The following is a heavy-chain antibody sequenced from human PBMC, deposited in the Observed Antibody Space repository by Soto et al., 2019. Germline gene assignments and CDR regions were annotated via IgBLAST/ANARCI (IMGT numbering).Heavy chain of an antibody. CDR1: GGPCTNAW. CDR3: TTDGGVSAYPLFWA. Sequence: PGGSLRRACPAAGGPCTNAWMSLVSQDHRKGLEWVARLKSKTDGGTSDYAAPVKGRFTISRDDSKNMLYLQMNSLKTEDTAVYHCTTDGGVSAYPLFWAWGQATRVTVS. J-gene: IGHJ4*02. D-gene: IGHD2-8*02. CDR2: LKSKTDGGTS. V-gene: IGHV3-15*01.